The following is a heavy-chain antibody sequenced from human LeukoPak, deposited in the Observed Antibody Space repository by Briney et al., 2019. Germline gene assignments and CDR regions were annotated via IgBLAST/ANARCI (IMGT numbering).Heavy chain of an antibody. CDR3: ARVAGLRYYMDA. V-gene: IGHV4-59*11. CDR1: GGSITNHF. Sequence: SETLSLTCTVSGGSITNHFWSWIRQSPGKGLEWIGYIYYSGSTRYNPSLKSRVTISVDTPKKQFSLNLSSVTAADTAVYYCARVAGLRYYMDAWGKGTTVTVSS. D-gene: IGHD6-13*01. CDR2: IYYSGST. J-gene: IGHJ6*03.